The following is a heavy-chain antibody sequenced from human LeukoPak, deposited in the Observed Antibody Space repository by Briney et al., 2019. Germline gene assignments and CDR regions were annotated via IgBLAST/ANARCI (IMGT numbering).Heavy chain of an antibody. J-gene: IGHJ3*02. Sequence: PGGSLRLSCAASGFTFDDYGMSWVRQAPGKGLERVSGINWNGGSTGYADSVKGRFTISRDNAKNSLYLQMNSLRAEDTALYYCARAGYSSSWYDGAFDIWGQGTMVTVSS. CDR3: ARAGYSSSWYDGAFDI. D-gene: IGHD6-13*01. CDR2: INWNGGST. CDR1: GFTFDDYG. V-gene: IGHV3-20*04.